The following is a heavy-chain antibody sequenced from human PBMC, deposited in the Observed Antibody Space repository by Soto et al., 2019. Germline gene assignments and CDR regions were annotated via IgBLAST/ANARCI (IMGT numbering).Heavy chain of an antibody. J-gene: IGHJ4*02. V-gene: IGHV3-30*03. CDR2: ISSDGRNE. Sequence: QVRLVESGGGVVEPGRSLRLSCVASGFTINRFGMEWVRQAPGKGLEWVALISSDGRNEYYSDSVKGRFTISRDMSKHTVYQQMNSLRVEDTAVYYCASVADYWGQGTLVSVSS. D-gene: IGHD2-21*01. CDR1: GFTINRFG. CDR3: ASVADY.